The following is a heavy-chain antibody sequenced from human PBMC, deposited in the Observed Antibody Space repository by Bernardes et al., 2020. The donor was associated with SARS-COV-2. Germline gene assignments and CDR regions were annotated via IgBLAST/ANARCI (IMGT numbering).Heavy chain of an antibody. V-gene: IGHV3-64*01. CDR2: ITTDGRTS. Sequence: GGSLRLSCAASGFTFSLYTMHWVRQAPGRGLEDVSVITTDGRTSYYANSVEGRFTVSRDNSKNTLYLLMGSLRTEDTAVYYCARRGGLGGSVNALDLWGQGTMVTVSP. CDR3: ARRGGLGGSVNALDL. J-gene: IGHJ3*01. D-gene: IGHD2-15*01. CDR1: GFTFSLYT.